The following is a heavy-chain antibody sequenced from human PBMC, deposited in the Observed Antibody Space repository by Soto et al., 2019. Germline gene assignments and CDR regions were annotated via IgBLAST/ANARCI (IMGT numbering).Heavy chain of an antibody. CDR2: IYHSGST. Sequence: SETLSLTCAVSGGSISSGGYSWSWIRQPPGKGLEWIGYIYHSGSTYYNPSLKSRVTISVDKSKNQFSLKLSSVTAADTAVYYCARRDSSGWYSYFDYWGQGALVTVSS. CDR1: GGSISSGGYS. V-gene: IGHV4-30-2*05. J-gene: IGHJ4*02. CDR3: ARRDSSGWYSYFDY. D-gene: IGHD6-19*01.